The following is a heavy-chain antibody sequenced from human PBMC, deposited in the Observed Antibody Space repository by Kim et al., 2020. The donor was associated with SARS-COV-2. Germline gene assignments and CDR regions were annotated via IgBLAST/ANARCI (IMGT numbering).Heavy chain of an antibody. CDR3: ARDRGSSGYYANFYYYYGMDV. V-gene: IGHV3-30-3*01. D-gene: IGHD3-22*01. CDR1: GFTFSSYA. CDR2: ISCGGSNK. Sequence: GGSLRLSCAASGFTFSSYAMHWVRQAPGKGLEWVAVISCGGSNKYYADSVKGRFTISRDNSKNTLYLQMNSLRAEDTAVYYCARDRGSSGYYANFYYYYGMDVWGQGTTVTVSS. J-gene: IGHJ6*02.